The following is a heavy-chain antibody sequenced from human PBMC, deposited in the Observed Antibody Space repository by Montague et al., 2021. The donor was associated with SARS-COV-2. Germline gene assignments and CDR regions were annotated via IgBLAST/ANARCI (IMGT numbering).Heavy chain of an antibody. CDR2: IDWENDR. Sequence: PALVKPTQTLTLTCTFSGFSLSTSGFSVNWIRQPPGKALEWFALIDWENDRYFHTSLRTRLTISKDTSKNQVVLTVTDMDPVDTATYYCARLNWFRDKAFDVWGQGRVVTVSS. CDR3: ARLNWFRDKAFDV. V-gene: IGHV2-70*01. CDR1: GFSLSTSGFS. J-gene: IGHJ3*01. D-gene: IGHD3-10*01.